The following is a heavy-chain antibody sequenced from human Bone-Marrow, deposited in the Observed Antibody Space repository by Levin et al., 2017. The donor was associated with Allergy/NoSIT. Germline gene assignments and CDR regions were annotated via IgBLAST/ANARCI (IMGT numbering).Heavy chain of an antibody. D-gene: IGHD5/OR15-5a*01. Sequence: PSQTLSLTCTVSGDYIPRDYWTWIRQPPGQGLEYLGYIYYSGGTNSNPSLKSRLTMSIDTSKKQFYLRLTSVTAADTAVYYCARLSTMAPTYDAFDIWGQGTMITVSS. V-gene: IGHV4-59*08. CDR2: IYYSGGT. CDR3: ARLSTMAPTYDAFDI. J-gene: IGHJ3*02. CDR1: GDYIPRDY.